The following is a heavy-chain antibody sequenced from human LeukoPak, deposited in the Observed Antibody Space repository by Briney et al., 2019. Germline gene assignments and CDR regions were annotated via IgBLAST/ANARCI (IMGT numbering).Heavy chain of an antibody. CDR2: INPSDGST. CDR3: ARKMGTIVVVPAAGNGAFDI. Sequence: ASVKVSCKASGYTFTSYYMHWVRQAPGQGLEWMGIINPSDGSTSYAQKFQGRVTMTRDTSTSTVYMELSSLRSGDTAVYYCARKMGTIVVVPAAGNGAFDIWGQGTMVTVSS. D-gene: IGHD2-2*01. J-gene: IGHJ3*02. CDR1: GYTFTSYY. V-gene: IGHV1-46*01.